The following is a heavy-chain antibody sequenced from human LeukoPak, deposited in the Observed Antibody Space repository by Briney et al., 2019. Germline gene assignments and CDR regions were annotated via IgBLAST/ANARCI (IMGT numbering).Heavy chain of an antibody. V-gene: IGHV4-4*07. Sequence: SETLSLTCTVSGGSISSYYWSWIRQPAGKGLEWIGRIYTSGSTNYNPSLKSRVTMSVDTSKNQFSLKLSSVTAADTAVYYCARQWYRSGWSRGPTTQYYFDYWGQGTLVTVSS. CDR2: IYTSGST. D-gene: IGHD6-19*01. CDR3: ARQWYRSGWSRGPTTQYYFDY. CDR1: GGSISSYY. J-gene: IGHJ4*02.